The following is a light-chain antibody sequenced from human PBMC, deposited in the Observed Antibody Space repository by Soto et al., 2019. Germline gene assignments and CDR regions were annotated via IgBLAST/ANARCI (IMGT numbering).Light chain of an antibody. V-gene: IGKV3-15*01. J-gene: IGKJ2*01. Sequence: EIVMTQSPATLSVSPGERATLSCRASQSVSSNLAWYQQKPGQAPSLLIYGASTRATGTPARFSGSGSGTEFTLTISSLQAEDVAVYYCQQYYSTPYTFGQGTKLEI. CDR3: QQYYSTPYT. CDR1: QSVSSN. CDR2: GAS.